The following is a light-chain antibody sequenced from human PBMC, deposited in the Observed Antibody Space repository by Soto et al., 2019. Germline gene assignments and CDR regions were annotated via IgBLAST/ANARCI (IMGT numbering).Light chain of an antibody. J-gene: IGKJ2*01. CDR1: QSVSSSY. Sequence: EVVLTQSPGTLSLSPGERATLSCRASQSVSSSYLGWYQQKPGQAPRLLIFAASSRATGIPDRFSGSGSGTDFTLTISRLEPEDFGVYYCQQYNNWPPLYTFGPGTKLEIK. CDR2: AAS. V-gene: IGKV3-20*01. CDR3: QQYNNWPPLYT.